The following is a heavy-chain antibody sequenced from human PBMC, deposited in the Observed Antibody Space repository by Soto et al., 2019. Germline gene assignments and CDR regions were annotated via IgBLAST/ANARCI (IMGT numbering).Heavy chain of an antibody. V-gene: IGHV5-51*01. CDR1: GYSFTSYW. CDR2: IYPGDSDT. D-gene: IGHD2-15*01. Sequence: PGESLKISCKGSGYSFTSYWVGWVRQMPGKGLEWMGIIYPGDSDTRYSPSFQGQVTISADKSISTAYLQWSSLKASDTAMYYCAKHYLGYCSGGRCYRWGYYYGMDVWGQGTTVTVSS. CDR3: AKHYLGYCSGGRCYRWGYYYGMDV. J-gene: IGHJ6*02.